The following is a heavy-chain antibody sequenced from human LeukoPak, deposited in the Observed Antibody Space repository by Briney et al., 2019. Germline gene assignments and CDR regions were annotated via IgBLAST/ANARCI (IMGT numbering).Heavy chain of an antibody. V-gene: IGHV1-18*01. CDR1: GYTFTSYG. J-gene: IGHJ4*02. D-gene: IGHD3-3*01. CDR3: ARGPGPYYDFWSGYPY. CDR2: ISAYNGNT. Sequence: ASVKVSCKASGYTFTSYGISWVRQAPGQGLERMGWISAYNGNTNYAQKLQGRVTMTTDTSTSTAYMELRSLRSDDTAVYYCARGPGPYYDFWSGYPYWGQGTLVTVSS.